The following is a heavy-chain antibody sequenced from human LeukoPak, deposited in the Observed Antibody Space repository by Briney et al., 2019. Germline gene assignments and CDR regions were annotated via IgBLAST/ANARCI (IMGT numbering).Heavy chain of an antibody. Sequence: ASVKVSCKASGYTFTSYGINWVRQAPGQGLEWMGWISGYNGNTKYAQKLQGRVTMTTDTSTSTAYMELRSLRSDDTAMYYCARERVSLSAAGQTWDLDPWGQGTLVTVSS. D-gene: IGHD6-13*01. J-gene: IGHJ5*02. V-gene: IGHV1-18*01. CDR1: GYTFTSYG. CDR2: ISGYNGNT. CDR3: ARERVSLSAAGQTWDLDP.